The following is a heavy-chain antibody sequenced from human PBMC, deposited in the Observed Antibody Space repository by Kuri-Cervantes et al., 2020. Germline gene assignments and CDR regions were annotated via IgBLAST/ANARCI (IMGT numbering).Heavy chain of an antibody. CDR3: AGDCNPNSCHKY. CDR2: ISGSGGST. Sequence: GGSLRLSCAASGFTFSSYSMNWVRQAPGKGLEGVSGISGSGGSTFYANSVKVRFTISRDNSKNTLYLQMSSLRAEDTAVYYYAGDCNPNSCHKYWGQGTLVTVSS. CDR1: GFTFSSYS. J-gene: IGHJ4*02. D-gene: IGHD2-15*01. V-gene: IGHV3-23*01.